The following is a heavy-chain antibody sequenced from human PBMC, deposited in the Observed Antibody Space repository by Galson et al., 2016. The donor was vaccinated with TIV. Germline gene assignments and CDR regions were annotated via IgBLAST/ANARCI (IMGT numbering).Heavy chain of an antibody. CDR2: INHSGTT. Sequence: SETLSLTCAVYGGSFSGYFWSWIRQSPGGGLEWIGEINHSGTTRYSPSLKSRVTISLDMAKSQLSLKVTSVTAADTAVYYCARGPRLRTSLFQDITKTFDYWGQGARVTVAS. V-gene: IGHV4-34*01. CDR3: ARGPRLRTSLFQDITKTFDY. J-gene: IGHJ4*02. D-gene: IGHD3-3*01. CDR1: GGSFSGYF.